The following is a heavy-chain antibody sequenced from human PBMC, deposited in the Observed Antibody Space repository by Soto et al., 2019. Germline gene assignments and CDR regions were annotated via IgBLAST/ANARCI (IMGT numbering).Heavy chain of an antibody. J-gene: IGHJ6*02. D-gene: IGHD3-9*01. CDR1: GGTFSSYA. CDR3: ATGVRYDILTGYSNYYGMDV. CDR2: IIPIFGTA. V-gene: IGHV1-69*13. Sequence: SVKVFCKASGGTFSSYAISWVRQAPGQGLEWMGGIIPIFGTANYAQKFQGRVTITADESTSTAYMELSSLRSEETAVYYCATGVRYDILTGYSNYYGMDVWGQGTTVTVSS.